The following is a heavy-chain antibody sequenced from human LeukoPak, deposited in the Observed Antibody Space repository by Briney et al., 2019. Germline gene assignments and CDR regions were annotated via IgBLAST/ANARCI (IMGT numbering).Heavy chain of an antibody. CDR2: ISYDGSNK. V-gene: IGHV3-30-3*01. CDR3: ARGGDSGSYFLYRH. Sequence: GGSLRLSCAASGFTFSSYAMHWVRQAPGKGLEWVAVISYDGSNKYYADSVKGRFTISRDNSKNTLYLQMNSLRAEDTAVYYCARGGDSGSYFLYRHWGQGTLVTVSS. J-gene: IGHJ4*02. D-gene: IGHD1-26*01. CDR1: GFTFSSYA.